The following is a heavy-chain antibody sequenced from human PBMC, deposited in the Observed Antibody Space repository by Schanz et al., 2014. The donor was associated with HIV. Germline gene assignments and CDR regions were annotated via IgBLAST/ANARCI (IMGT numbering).Heavy chain of an antibody. CDR1: GFTFNNYA. V-gene: IGHV3-21*02. CDR3: AKDEYYYGSGSYIYFYYGMDV. D-gene: IGHD3-10*01. Sequence: EVQLLEFGGGLVRPGESLRLSCLASGFTFNNYAMSWVRQAPGKGLEWVSSISDRSDYLHYADSVKGRFTISRDNAKNSLYLQMSSLRAEDTAVYYCAKDEYYYGSGSYIYFYYGMDVWGQGTTVTVSS. CDR2: ISDRSDYL. J-gene: IGHJ6*02.